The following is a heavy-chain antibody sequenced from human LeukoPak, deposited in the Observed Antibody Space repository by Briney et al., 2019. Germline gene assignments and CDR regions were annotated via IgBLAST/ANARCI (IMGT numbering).Heavy chain of an antibody. CDR1: GGSVSSGSYY. Sequence: SETLSLTCTVSGGSVSSGSYYRSWIRQPPGKGLEWIVYIYYSGSTNYNPSLKSRVTISVDTSKNQFSLKLSSVTAADTAVYYCARAELRYFDWLAPFDYWGQGTLVTVSS. CDR2: IYYSGST. CDR3: ARAELRYFDWLAPFDY. D-gene: IGHD3-9*01. V-gene: IGHV4-61*01. J-gene: IGHJ4*02.